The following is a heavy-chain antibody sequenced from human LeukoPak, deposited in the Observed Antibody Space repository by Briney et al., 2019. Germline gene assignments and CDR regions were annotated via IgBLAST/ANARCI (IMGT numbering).Heavy chain of an antibody. CDR1: GYTFTSYG. D-gene: IGHD2-15*01. CDR2: ISAYNGNT. J-gene: IGHJ4*02. Sequence: AASVKVSCKASGYTFTSYGINWVRQAPGQGLEWMGWISAYNGNTNYAQKLQGRVTMTTDTSTSTAYMELRSLRSDDTAVYYCARAFGYCSGGSCYSGSNFDYWGQGTLVTVSS. CDR3: ARAFGYCSGGSCYSGSNFDY. V-gene: IGHV1-18*01.